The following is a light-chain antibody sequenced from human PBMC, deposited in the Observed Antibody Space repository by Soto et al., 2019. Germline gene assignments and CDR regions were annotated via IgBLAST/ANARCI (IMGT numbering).Light chain of an antibody. Sequence: EIVMTQSPVTLSVSPGERATLSCRASQSVSGNLAWYQQKPGQAPRLLIYGVSARATGIPARFSGSGSGTEFTLTISSLQPDDFATYYCQHYNSYSEAFGQGTKVDIK. J-gene: IGKJ1*01. CDR2: GVS. V-gene: IGKV3-15*01. CDR1: QSVSGN. CDR3: QHYNSYSEA.